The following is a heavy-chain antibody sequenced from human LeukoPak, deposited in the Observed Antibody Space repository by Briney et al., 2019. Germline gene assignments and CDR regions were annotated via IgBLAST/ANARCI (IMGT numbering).Heavy chain of an antibody. CDR1: GRPFSAYY. J-gene: IGHJ4*02. CDR3: ARHFWVGTSIGAFYFEY. D-gene: IGHD3-3*02. V-gene: IGHV4-34*01. CDR2: INHRGST. Sequence: SETLSLTCAMDGRPFSAYYWSWIRQPPGRGLEGIGEINHRGSTTHNPSLKSRLTISVDTSKNQFSLKLSSGTAADTAMYYCARHFWVGTSIGAFYFEYWGQGTLVTVSS.